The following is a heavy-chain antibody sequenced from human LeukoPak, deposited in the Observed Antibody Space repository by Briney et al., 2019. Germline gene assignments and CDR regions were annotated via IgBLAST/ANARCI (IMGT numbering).Heavy chain of an antibody. V-gene: IGHV3-30-3*01. CDR1: GFTFSSYA. Sequence: PGGSLRLSCAASGFTFSSYAMHWVRQAPGKGLEWVAVISYDGSNKYYADSVKGRFTISRDNSKNTLYLQMNSLRAEDTAVYYCARVGESGSYDYWGQGTLVTVSS. CDR2: ISYDGSNK. J-gene: IGHJ4*02. D-gene: IGHD1-26*01. CDR3: ARVGESGSYDY.